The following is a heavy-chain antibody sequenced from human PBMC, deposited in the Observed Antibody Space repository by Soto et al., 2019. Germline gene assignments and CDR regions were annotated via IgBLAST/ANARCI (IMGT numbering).Heavy chain of an antibody. CDR1: GGTFSSYA. J-gene: IGHJ6*02. V-gene: IGHV1-69*13. CDR2: IIPIFGTA. CDR3: ARGRQGYSSGWYPGNGMDV. Sequence: GASVKVSCKASGGTFSSYAISWVRQAPGQGLEWMGGIIPIFGTANYAQKFQGRVTITADESTSTAYMELSSLRSEDTAVYYCARGRQGYSSGWYPGNGMDVWGQGTTVTAP. D-gene: IGHD6-19*01.